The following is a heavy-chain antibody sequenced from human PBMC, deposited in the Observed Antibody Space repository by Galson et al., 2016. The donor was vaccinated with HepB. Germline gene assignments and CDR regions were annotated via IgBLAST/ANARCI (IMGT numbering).Heavy chain of an antibody. Sequence: SVKVSCKAPGGSFSSYIISWVRQAPGQGLEWIGEFITVLGTTNYAQIFQDRVTITADESTSTVYMDLTNLRPDDTAVYFCTRDRGQYYALWGQGTLVIVSS. CDR1: GGSFSSYI. D-gene: IGHD2-2*01. CDR3: TRDRGQYYAL. CDR2: FITVLGTT. V-gene: IGHV1-69*13. J-gene: IGHJ4*02.